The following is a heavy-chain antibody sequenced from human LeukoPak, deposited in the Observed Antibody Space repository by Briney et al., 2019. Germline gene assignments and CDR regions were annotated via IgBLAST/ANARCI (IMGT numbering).Heavy chain of an antibody. CDR2: IYYSGST. CDR3: ARPIWNAFDI. J-gene: IGHJ3*02. CDR1: GGSISSSSYY. D-gene: IGHD3-3*01. Sequence: AETLSLTCTVSGGSISSSSYYWGWIRQPPGKGLEWIGRIYYSGSTYYNPSLKSRVPISVDTSKNQFSLKLSSVTAADTAVYYCARPIWNAFDIWGQGTMVSVSS. V-gene: IGHV4-39*01.